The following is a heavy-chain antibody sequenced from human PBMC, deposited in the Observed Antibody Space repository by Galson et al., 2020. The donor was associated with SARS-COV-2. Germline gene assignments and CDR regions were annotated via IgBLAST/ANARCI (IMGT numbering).Heavy chain of an antibody. CDR3: TKDLIAATGTAFDY. Sequence: SLKISCAASGFNLDDYAMHWVRQAPGRGLEWVSGISWNSGSIGYADSVKGRFTISRDNAKNSLYLQMNSLRAEDTALYYCTKDLIAATGTAFDYWGQGTLVTVSS. CDR2: ISWNSGSI. D-gene: IGHD6-13*01. J-gene: IGHJ4*02. V-gene: IGHV3-9*01. CDR1: GFNLDDYA.